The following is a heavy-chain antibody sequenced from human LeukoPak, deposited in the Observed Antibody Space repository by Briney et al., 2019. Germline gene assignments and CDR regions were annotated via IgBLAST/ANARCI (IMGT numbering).Heavy chain of an antibody. CDR3: ARARSSSRTRGGAFDI. D-gene: IGHD6-13*01. CDR2: IYTSGST. CDR1: GGSISSYY. J-gene: IGHJ3*02. V-gene: IGHV4-4*07. Sequence: SETLSHTCTVSGGSISSYYWSWIRQPAGKGLEWIGRIYTSGSTYYNPSLKSRVTISVDTSKNQFSLKLSSVTAADTAVYYCARARSSSRTRGGAFDIWGQGTMVTVSS.